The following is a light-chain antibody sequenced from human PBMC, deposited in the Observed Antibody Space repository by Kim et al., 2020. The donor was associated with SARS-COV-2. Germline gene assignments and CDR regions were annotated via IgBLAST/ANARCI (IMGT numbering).Light chain of an antibody. CDR3: QQFYTTPLT. CDR2: WAS. Sequence: ATINCKSSQTLLYNSNNDNYLAWYQQKPGQPPKLLIYWASTREYGVPDRFSGSGSGTDFTLTINDLQAEDVAIYYCQQFYTTPLTFGGGTKVDIK. V-gene: IGKV4-1*01. CDR1: QTLLYNSNNDNY. J-gene: IGKJ4*01.